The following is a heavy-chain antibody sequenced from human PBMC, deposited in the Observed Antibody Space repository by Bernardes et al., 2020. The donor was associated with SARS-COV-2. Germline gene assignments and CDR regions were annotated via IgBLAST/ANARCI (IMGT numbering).Heavy chain of an antibody. CDR3: ARDYGDYYLDY. J-gene: IGHJ4*02. Sequence: AWSLSLSCAASGFTVSSNYMSWVRQAPGKGLEWVPVIYSGGSTYYADSVKGRFTISRDNSKNTLYLQMNSLRAEDTAVYYCARDYGDYYLDYWDQGTLVTVSS. CDR2: IYSGGST. CDR1: GFTVSSNY. D-gene: IGHD4-17*01. V-gene: IGHV3-66*02.